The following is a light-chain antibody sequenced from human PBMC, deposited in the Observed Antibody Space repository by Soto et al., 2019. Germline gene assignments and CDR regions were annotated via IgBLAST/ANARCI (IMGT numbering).Light chain of an antibody. CDR1: SSDVGGYNY. CDR3: SSYTISNPRV. CDR2: DVS. Sequence: QSALTQPASVSGSPGQSITISCTGTSSDVGGYNYVSWYQQHPGKAPKLMIYDVSNRPSGVSNRFSGSKSGNTASLTISGLQAEDEADYYCSSYTISNPRVFGGGTKLTVL. V-gene: IGLV2-14*03. J-gene: IGLJ2*01.